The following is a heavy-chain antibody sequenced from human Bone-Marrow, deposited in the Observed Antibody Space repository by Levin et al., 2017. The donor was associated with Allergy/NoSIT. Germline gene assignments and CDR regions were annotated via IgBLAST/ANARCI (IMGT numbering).Heavy chain of an antibody. CDR2: INAGNGNT. Sequence: ASVKVSCKASGYTFTSYAMHWVRQAPGQRLEWMGWINAGNGNTKYSQKFQGRVTITRDTSASTAYMELSSLRSEDTAVYYCARVRWYSYRLWYGMDVWGQGTTVTVSS. J-gene: IGHJ6*02. CDR3: ARVRWYSYRLWYGMDV. D-gene: IGHD5-18*01. V-gene: IGHV1-3*01. CDR1: GYTFTSYA.